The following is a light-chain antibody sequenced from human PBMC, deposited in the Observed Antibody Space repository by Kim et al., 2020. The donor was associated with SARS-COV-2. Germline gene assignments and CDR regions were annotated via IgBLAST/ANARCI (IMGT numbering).Light chain of an antibody. CDR1: QSIGSW. Sequence: DIQMTQSPSTLSASIGDRVTITCRASQSIGSWLAWYQQKPGKAPNLLIYKASNLESGVPSRFSGSGSGTEFTLIISSLQPDDFATYYCHQYNTYRTFGQGTKVDIK. CDR3: HQYNTYRT. CDR2: KAS. J-gene: IGKJ1*01. V-gene: IGKV1-5*03.